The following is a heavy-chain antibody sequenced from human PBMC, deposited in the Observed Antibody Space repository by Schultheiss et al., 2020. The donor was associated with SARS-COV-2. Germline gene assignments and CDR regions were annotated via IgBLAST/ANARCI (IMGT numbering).Heavy chain of an antibody. D-gene: IGHD3-3*01. CDR3: ALLYYDFWSGYPVDYYYGMDV. CDR2: IYHSGST. CDR1: GFSLSTSGVG. J-gene: IGHJ6*02. V-gene: IGHV4-30-2*05. Sequence: LVKPTQTLTLTCTFSGFSLSTSGVGVGWIRQPPGKGLEWIGEIYHSGSTYYNPSLKSRVTISVDTSKNQFSLKLSSVTAADTAVYYCALLYYDFWSGYPVDYYYGMDVWGQGTTVTVSS.